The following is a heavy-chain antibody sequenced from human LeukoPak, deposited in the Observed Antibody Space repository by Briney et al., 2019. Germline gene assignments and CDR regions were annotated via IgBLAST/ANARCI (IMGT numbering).Heavy chain of an antibody. V-gene: IGHV3-7*01. CDR3: AREDWRILSYYYGMDV. J-gene: IGHJ6*02. CDR2: IKQDGSEK. Sequence: GGSLRLSCAASGFTFSSYWMSWVRQAPGKGLEWVANIKQDGSEKYYVDSAKGRFTISRDNAKNSLYLQMNSLRAEDTAVYYCAREDWRILSYYYGMDVWGQGTTVTVSS. CDR1: GFTFSSYW. D-gene: IGHD1-1*01.